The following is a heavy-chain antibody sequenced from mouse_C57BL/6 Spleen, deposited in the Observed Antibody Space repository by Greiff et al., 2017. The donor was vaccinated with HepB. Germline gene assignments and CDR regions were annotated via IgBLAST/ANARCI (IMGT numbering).Heavy chain of an antibody. D-gene: IGHD4-1*01. CDR2: IYPSDSET. J-gene: IGHJ2*01. CDR3: ATGRAIFDY. CDR1: GYTFTSYW. Sequence: VQLQQPGAELVRPGSSVKLSCKASGYTFTSYWMDWVKQRPGQGLEWIGNIYPSDSETHYNQKFKDKATLTVDKSSSTAYMQLSSLTSEDSAVYYCATGRAIFDYWGQGTTLTVSS. V-gene: IGHV1-61*01.